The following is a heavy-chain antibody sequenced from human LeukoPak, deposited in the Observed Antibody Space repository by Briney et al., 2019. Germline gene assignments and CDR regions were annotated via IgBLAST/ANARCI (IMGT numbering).Heavy chain of an antibody. V-gene: IGHV3-15*01. CDR2: IKTKTDGGTT. CDR1: GFTFSNAW. J-gene: IGHJ4*02. Sequence: PGGSLRLSCAASGFTFSNAWMSWVRQAPGKGLEWVGRIKTKTDGGTTDYAAPVKGRFTISRDDSKNTLYLQMNSLKTEDTAVYYRTTDMLLWFGELLFDFDYWGQGTLVTVSS. CDR3: TTDMLLWFGELLFDFDY. D-gene: IGHD3-10*01.